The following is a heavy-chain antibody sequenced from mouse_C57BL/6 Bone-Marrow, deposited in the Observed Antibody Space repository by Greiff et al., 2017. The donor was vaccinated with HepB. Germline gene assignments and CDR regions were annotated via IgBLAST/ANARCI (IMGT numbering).Heavy chain of an antibody. D-gene: IGHD1-1*01. CDR3: AREWISTVVAEGYFDV. J-gene: IGHJ1*03. Sequence: VQRVESGAELARPGASVKLSCKASGYTFTSYGISWVKQRTGQGLEWIGEIYPRSGNTYYNEKFKGKATLTADKSSSIVYMELRSLTSEDSAVYFCAREWISTVVAEGYFDVWGTGTTVTVSS. CDR1: GYTFTSYG. V-gene: IGHV1-81*01. CDR2: IYPRSGNT.